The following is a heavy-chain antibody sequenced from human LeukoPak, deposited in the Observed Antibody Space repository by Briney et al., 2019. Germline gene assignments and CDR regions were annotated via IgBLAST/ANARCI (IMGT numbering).Heavy chain of an antibody. CDR3: ARQRGSFVFDY. V-gene: IGHV5-10-1*01. Sequence: GESLKISCKGSGYNFTNYWITWVRQMPGKGLEWMGRIDPSDSYTNYSPSFQGHVTISTDKSISTAYVQWSNLRASDTAMYYCARQRGSFVFDYWGQGTLVTVSS. CDR1: GYNFTNYW. CDR2: IDPSDSYT. J-gene: IGHJ4*02. D-gene: IGHD2-15*01.